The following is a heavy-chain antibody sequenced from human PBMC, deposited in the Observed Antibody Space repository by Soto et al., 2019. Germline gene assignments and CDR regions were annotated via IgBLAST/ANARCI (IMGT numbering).Heavy chain of an antibody. V-gene: IGHV1-69*01. D-gene: IGHD3-10*01. J-gene: IGHJ4*02. CDR2: IIPLFGTP. Sequence: QVQLVQSGAEVKKPGSSVKVSCKASGGIFSTYAISWLRQAPGQGLEWMGGIIPLFGTPNYAQRFQGRVTITADESTSTAYMVLSRLRSEDTAVYYCSRDREDYGSGNYYNRIDFWGQGTLVTVSS. CDR1: GGIFSTYA. CDR3: SRDREDYGSGNYYNRIDF.